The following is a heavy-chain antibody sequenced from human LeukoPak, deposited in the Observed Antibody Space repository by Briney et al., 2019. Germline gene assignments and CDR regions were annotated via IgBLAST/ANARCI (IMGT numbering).Heavy chain of an antibody. Sequence: SCKASGGTFSSYAMHWVRQAPGKGLEWVAVISYDGSNKYYADSVKGRFTISRDNSKNTLYLQMNSLRAEDTAVYYCARDPPDYDILTGSFDYWGQGTLVTVSS. CDR1: GGTFSSYA. CDR3: ARDPPDYDILTGSFDY. D-gene: IGHD3-9*01. V-gene: IGHV3-30-3*01. CDR2: ISYDGSNK. J-gene: IGHJ4*02.